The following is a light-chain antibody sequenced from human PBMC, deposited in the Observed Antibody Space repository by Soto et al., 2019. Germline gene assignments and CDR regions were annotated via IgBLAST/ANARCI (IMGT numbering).Light chain of an antibody. V-gene: IGKV1-5*01. J-gene: IGKJ1*01. CDR3: QQYNSYWT. CDR1: QSISSW. CDR2: DAS. Sequence: DIQMTQSPSTLSASVGDRVTITCRASQSISSWLAWYQQKPGKAPKLLIYDASSLESGVPSRFSGSGSGTEVTLTISSLQPDEFATYYCQQYNSYWTFGQGTKVEIK.